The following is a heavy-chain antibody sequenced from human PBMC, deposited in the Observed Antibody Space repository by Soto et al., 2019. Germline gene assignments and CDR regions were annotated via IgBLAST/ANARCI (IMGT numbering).Heavy chain of an antibody. V-gene: IGHV1-69*13. CDR3: ARDRYCSGGSCYSPVGRGVGMDV. CDR1: GGTFSSYA. D-gene: IGHD2-15*01. Sequence: SVKVSCKASGGTFSSYAISWVRQAPGQGLEWMGGIIPIFGTANYAQKFQGRVTITADESTSTAYMELSSLRSEDTAVYYCARDRYCSGGSCYSPVGRGVGMDVWGQGTTVTVSS. J-gene: IGHJ6*02. CDR2: IIPIFGTA.